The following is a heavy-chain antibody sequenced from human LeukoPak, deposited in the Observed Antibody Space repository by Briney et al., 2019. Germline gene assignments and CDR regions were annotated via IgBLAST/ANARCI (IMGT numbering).Heavy chain of an antibody. CDR2: ISGSGGST. V-gene: IGHV3-23*01. Sequence: GGSLRLSCAASGFTFSSYAMSRVRQAPGKGLEWVSAISGSGGSTYYADSVKGRFTISRDNSRDTLYLQMNSLKIEDTAVYYCTEGESPLDYWGQGTLVTVSS. CDR3: TEGESPLDY. D-gene: IGHD3-16*01. J-gene: IGHJ4*02. CDR1: GFTFSSYA.